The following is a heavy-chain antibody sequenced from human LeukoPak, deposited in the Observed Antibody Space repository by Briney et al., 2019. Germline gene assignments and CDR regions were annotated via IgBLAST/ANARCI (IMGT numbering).Heavy chain of an antibody. CDR2: ISYDGSNK. J-gene: IGHJ6*02. CDR1: GFTFSSYA. CDR3: ARDRDGDYGYYYYGMDV. V-gene: IGHV3-30-3*01. D-gene: IGHD4-17*01. Sequence: GRSLRLSCAASGFTFSSYAMHWVRQAPGKGLEWVAVISYDGSNKYYADSVKGRFTISRDNSKNTLYLQMNSLRAEDTAVYYCARDRDGDYGYYYYGMDVWGQGTTVTVSS.